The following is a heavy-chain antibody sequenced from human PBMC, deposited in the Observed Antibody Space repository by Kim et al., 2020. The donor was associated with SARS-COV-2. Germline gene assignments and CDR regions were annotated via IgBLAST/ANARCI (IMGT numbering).Heavy chain of an antibody. CDR2: ISYDGSNK. D-gene: IGHD3-10*01. CDR1: GFTFSSYG. V-gene: IGHV3-30*18. J-gene: IGHJ4*02. Sequence: GGSLRLSCAASGFTFSSYGMHWVRQAPGKGLEWVAVISYDGSNKYYADSVKGRFTISRDNSKNTLYLQMNSLRAEDTAVYYCAKDRWRGMVRGVPFDYWGQGTLVTVSS. CDR3: AKDRWRGMVRGVPFDY.